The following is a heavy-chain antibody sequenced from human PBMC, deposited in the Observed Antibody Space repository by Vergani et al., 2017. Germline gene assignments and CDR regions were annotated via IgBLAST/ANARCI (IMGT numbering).Heavy chain of an antibody. V-gene: IGHV3-15*07. J-gene: IGHJ4*02. Sequence: EVQLVESGGGLVKPGGSLRLSCAVSGFTFSNAWMNWARQAPGKGLEWVGRIKSKAYGETTDYAAPVKGRFTISRDDSKNTLFVQMNSLKIEDTAVYYCTTDITGVSYFDYWGQGTLVTVSS. D-gene: IGHD3-10*01. CDR2: IKSKAYGETT. CDR3: TTDITGVSYFDY. CDR1: GFTFSNAW.